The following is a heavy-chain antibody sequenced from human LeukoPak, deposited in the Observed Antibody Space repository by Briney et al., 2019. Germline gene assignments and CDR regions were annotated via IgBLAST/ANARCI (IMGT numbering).Heavy chain of an antibody. CDR1: GGSISSYY. V-gene: IGHV4-59*08. D-gene: IGHD5-18*01. CDR3: ARGTAMVTSDY. Sequence: SETLSLTCTVSGGSISSYYWSWIRQPPGKGLEWIGYIYYSGSTNYNPSLKSRVTISVDTSKNQCSLKLSSVTAADTAVYYCARGTAMVTSDYWGQGTLVTVSS. CDR2: IYYSGST. J-gene: IGHJ4*02.